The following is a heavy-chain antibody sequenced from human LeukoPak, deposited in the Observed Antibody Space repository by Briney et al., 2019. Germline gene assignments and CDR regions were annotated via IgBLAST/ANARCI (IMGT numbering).Heavy chain of an antibody. CDR2: INPNSGGT. J-gene: IGHJ4*02. CDR3: ARGSGAAFFGVVISSNLFDY. D-gene: IGHD3-3*01. CDR1: GYTFTSYG. V-gene: IGHV1-2*02. Sequence: ASVKVSCKASGYTFTSYGISWVRQAPGQGLEWMGWINPNSGGTNYAQKFQGRVTMTRDTSISTAYMELSRLRSDDTAVYYCARGSGAAFFGVVISSNLFDYWGQGTLVTVSS.